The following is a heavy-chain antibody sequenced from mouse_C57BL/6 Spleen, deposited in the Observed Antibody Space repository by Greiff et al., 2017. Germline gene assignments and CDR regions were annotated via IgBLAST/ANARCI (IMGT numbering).Heavy chain of an antibody. CDR3: TALLRGGY. D-gene: IGHD1-1*01. J-gene: IGHJ2*01. V-gene: IGHV14-4*01. CDR1: GFNIKDDY. CDR2: IDPENGDT. Sequence: VQLQQSGAELVRPGASVKLSCTASGFNIKDDYMHWVKQRPEQGLEWIGWIDPENGDTEYASKFQGKATITADTSSNTAYLQLSSLTSEDTAVYYCTALLRGGYGGQGTTLTVSS.